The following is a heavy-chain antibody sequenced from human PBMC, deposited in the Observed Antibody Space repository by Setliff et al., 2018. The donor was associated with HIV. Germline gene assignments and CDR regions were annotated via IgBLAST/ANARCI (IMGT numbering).Heavy chain of an antibody. CDR3: TAGVVAYPMPFFEF. Sequence: PGGSLRLSCTASGFTFGDYAMSWVRQAPGKGLEWVGFIRSKAHAETKEYAASVKGRFTISRDDSKSIVYLQMNSLKTEDTAVYYCTAGVVAYPMPFFEFWGQGTLVTVSS. J-gene: IGHJ4*02. D-gene: IGHD2-2*01. V-gene: IGHV3-49*04. CDR1: GFTFGDYA. CDR2: IRSKAHAETK.